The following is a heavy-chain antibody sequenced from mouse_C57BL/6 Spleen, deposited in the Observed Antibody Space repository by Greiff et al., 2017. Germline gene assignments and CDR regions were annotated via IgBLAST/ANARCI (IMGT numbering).Heavy chain of an antibody. CDR1: GYSFTGYY. Sequence: VQLQQSGPELVKPGASVKISCKASGYSFTGYYMNWVKQSPEKSLEWIGEINPSTGGTTYNQKFKAKATLTVDKSSSTAYMQLKSLTSEDSAVYYCARNVITTVVAYYFDYWGQGTTLTVSS. V-gene: IGHV1-42*01. CDR3: ARNVITTVVAYYFDY. J-gene: IGHJ2*01. CDR2: INPSTGGT. D-gene: IGHD1-1*01.